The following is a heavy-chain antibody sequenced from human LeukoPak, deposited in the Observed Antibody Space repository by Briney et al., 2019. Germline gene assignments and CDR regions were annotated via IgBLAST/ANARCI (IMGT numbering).Heavy chain of an antibody. CDR2: IYYSGST. V-gene: IGHV4-59*02. Sequence: PSETLSLTCGVSGGSVSSVTWWSWVRQPLGKGLEWIGYIYYSGSTNYNPSLKSRVTISVDTSKNQFSLKLSSVTAADTAVYYCARATPNYYDYVWGSSLDPWGQGILVTVSS. CDR3: ARATPNYYDYVWGSSLDP. J-gene: IGHJ5*02. CDR1: GGSVSSVTW. D-gene: IGHD3-16*01.